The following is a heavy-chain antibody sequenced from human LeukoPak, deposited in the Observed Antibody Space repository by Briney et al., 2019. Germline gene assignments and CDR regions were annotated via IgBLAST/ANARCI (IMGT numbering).Heavy chain of an antibody. D-gene: IGHD2-21*02. CDR1: GASISSYY. CDR2: IFYYGST. Sequence: SETLSLTCTVSGASISSYYWSWIRQPPGKGLEWTGYIFYYGSTNYNPSLKSRVTISVDTSKNQFSLKLKSVTAADTAVYYCARGRGDFIIFDYWGQGTLVTVSS. V-gene: IGHV4-59*01. CDR3: ARGRGDFIIFDY. J-gene: IGHJ4*02.